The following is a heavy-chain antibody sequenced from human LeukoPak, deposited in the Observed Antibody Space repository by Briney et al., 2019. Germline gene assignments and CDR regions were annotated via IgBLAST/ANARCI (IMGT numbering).Heavy chain of an antibody. Sequence: GGSLRLSCAASGFTFSSYGMSWVRQAPGKGLEWVSAISGSGGSTYYADSVKGRFTISRDNSKNTLYLQMNSLRAENTAVYYCAKGGDVLLWFGVDYFDYWGQGTLVTVSS. CDR2: ISGSGGST. CDR1: GFTFSSYG. D-gene: IGHD3-10*01. J-gene: IGHJ4*02. CDR3: AKGGDVLLWFGVDYFDY. V-gene: IGHV3-23*01.